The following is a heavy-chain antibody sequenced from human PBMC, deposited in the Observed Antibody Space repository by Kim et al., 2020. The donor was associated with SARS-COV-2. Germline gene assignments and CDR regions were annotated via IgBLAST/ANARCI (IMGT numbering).Heavy chain of an antibody. J-gene: IGHJ5*02. D-gene: IGHD6-6*01. CDR2: ISSSSSYI. CDR1: GFTFSSYS. CDR3: ARDSKQLAEFDH. V-gene: IGHV3-21*01. Sequence: GGSLRLSCAASGFTFSSYSMNWVRQAPGKGLEWVSSISSSSSYIYYADSVKGRFTISRDNAKNSLYLQMNSLRAEDTAVYYCARDSKQLAEFDHWGQGTLVTVSS.